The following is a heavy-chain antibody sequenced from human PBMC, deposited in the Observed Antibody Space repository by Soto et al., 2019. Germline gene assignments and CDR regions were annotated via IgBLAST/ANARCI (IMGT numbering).Heavy chain of an antibody. J-gene: IGHJ3*01. Sequence: GGSLRLSCEASGFRFSDYVMHWVRQAPGKGLEWLAVIWYDSSNKYYADSVKSRFTISRDNSKNTIYLQMNSLRAEDTGVYFCATLSDAFDLWGQGTKVTVSS. CDR1: GFRFSDYV. V-gene: IGHV3-33*01. CDR2: IWYDSSNK. CDR3: ATLSDAFDL.